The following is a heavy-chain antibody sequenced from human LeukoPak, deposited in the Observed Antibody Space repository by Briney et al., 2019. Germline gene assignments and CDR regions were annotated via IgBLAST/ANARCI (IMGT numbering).Heavy chain of an antibody. CDR3: ARDGGPSFDP. D-gene: IGHD3-16*01. Sequence: SQTLSLTCAVSGGSISSGGYSWSWIRQPPGKGLEWIGYIYHSGSTYYNPSLKSRVTISVDRSKNQFSLKLSSVTAADTAVYYCARDGGPSFDPWGQGTLVTVSS. CDR1: GGSISSGGYS. J-gene: IGHJ5*02. V-gene: IGHV4-30-2*01. CDR2: IYHSGST.